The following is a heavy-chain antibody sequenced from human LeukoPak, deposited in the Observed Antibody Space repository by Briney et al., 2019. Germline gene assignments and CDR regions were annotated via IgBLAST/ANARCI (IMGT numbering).Heavy chain of an antibody. CDR3: ATNKASSGYYYSFFDY. D-gene: IGHD3-22*01. CDR2: INHSGST. Sequence: SETLSLTCAVYGGSFSGYYWSWIRQPLGKGLEWIGEINHSGSTNYNPSLKSRVTISVDTSKNQFSLKLSSVTAADTAVYYCATNKASSGYYYSFFDYWGQGTLVTVSS. J-gene: IGHJ4*02. V-gene: IGHV4-34*01. CDR1: GGSFSGYY.